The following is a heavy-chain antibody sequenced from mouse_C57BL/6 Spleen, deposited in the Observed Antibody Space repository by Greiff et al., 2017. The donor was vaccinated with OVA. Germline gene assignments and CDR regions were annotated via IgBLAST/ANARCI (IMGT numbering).Heavy chain of an antibody. CDR2: IYPRSGNT. Sequence: VQLQQSGAELARPGASVKLSCKASGYTFTSYGISWVKQRTGQGLEWIGEIYPRSGNTYYNEKFKGKATLTADKSSSTAYMELRSLTSEDSAVYFCARLLYDYDVGYYAMDYWGQGTSVTVSS. D-gene: IGHD2-4*01. CDR1: GYTFTSYG. CDR3: ARLLYDYDVGYYAMDY. V-gene: IGHV1-81*01. J-gene: IGHJ4*01.